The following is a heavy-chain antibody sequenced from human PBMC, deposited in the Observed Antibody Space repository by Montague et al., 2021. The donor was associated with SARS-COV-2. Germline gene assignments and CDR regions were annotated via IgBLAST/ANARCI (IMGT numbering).Heavy chain of an antibody. D-gene: IGHD1-1*01. J-gene: IGHJ4*02. Sequence: CAISGDSVSSNSAAWNWIRQSPSEGLEWLGRTYYRSKWYTDYAPSVKTRITITPDTSNIQFSLHLNSVTPGDTAVYYCAREGTVPGPRGIYFDDWGQGTLVTVSS. V-gene: IGHV6-1*01. CDR3: AREGTVPGPRGIYFDD. CDR2: TYYRSKWYT. CDR1: GDSVSSNSAA.